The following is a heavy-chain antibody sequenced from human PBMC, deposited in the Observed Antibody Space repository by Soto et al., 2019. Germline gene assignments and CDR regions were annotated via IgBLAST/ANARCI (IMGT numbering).Heavy chain of an antibody. V-gene: IGHV1-3*01. CDR1: SNS. CDR3: AKDFVSDSSGFLPSFDY. Sequence: SNSLHWMRQAHKQSLEWMGWINADNGETKISQKFQGRVTITRDTSAGSAYMELSSLRAEDTAVYYCAKDFVSDSSGFLPSFDYWGQGTLVTSPQ. D-gene: IGHD3-22*01. CDR2: INADNGET. J-gene: IGHJ4*02.